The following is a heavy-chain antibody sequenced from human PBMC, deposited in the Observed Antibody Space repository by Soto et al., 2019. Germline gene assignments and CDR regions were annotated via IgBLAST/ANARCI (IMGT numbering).Heavy chain of an antibody. V-gene: IGHV3-23*01. D-gene: IGHD1-20*01. Sequence: EVQLLESGGGLVQPGGSLRLSCAASGFTFSSYAMSWVRQAPGKGLEWVSAISGSGGSTYYADSVKGRFTISRDNSKNPLYLQMNSLRAEDTAVYYCAKARTGGYGIIYYYGMDVWGQGTTVTVSS. CDR1: GFTFSSYA. CDR2: ISGSGGST. CDR3: AKARTGGYGIIYYYGMDV. J-gene: IGHJ6*02.